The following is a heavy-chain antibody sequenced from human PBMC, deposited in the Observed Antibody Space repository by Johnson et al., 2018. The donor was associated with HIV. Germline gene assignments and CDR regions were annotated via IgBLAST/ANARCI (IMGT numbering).Heavy chain of an antibody. V-gene: IGHV3-7*01. J-gene: IGHJ3*02. CDR3: ASISLGSEDDAFDI. CDR1: GFTFSSYW. CDR2: IKQDGSEK. Sequence: VQLVESGGGLVQPGGSLRLSCAASGFTFSSYWMSWVRQAPGKGLEWVANIKQDGSEKYYVDSVKGRFTISRDNAKNSLYLQMNSLRPEDKALYYCASISLGSEDDAFDIWGQGTMVTVSS. D-gene: IGHD3-10*01.